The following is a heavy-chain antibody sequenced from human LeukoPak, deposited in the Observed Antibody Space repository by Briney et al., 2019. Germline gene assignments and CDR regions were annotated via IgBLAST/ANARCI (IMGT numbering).Heavy chain of an antibody. CDR1: GGSISSSNW. J-gene: IGHJ4*02. D-gene: IGHD5-12*01. V-gene: IGHV4-4*02. Sequence: PSGTLSLTCAVSGGSISSSNWWSWVRQPPGKGLEWIGEIYQSGTAKYNPSLQSRVTMSLDKSKNQFSLKLSSVTAADTAVYYCETTFGATNYDSADYWGQGTLVTVSS. CDR2: IYQSGTA. CDR3: ETTFGATNYDSADY.